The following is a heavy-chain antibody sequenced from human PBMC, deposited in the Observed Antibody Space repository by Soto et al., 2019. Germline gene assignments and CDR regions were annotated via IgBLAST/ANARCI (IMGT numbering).Heavy chain of an antibody. CDR2: ISGSGGRT. Sequence: EVRLLESGGGLIQPGGSLRLSCAASGFTFSSYAMSWVRQAPGKGLEWVSAISGSGGRTYYADSVKGRFTISRDNSRNAVYLQMNSLRAEDTAVYYCAKDGTNYGDYGFDNWGQGTLVIVSS. V-gene: IGHV3-23*01. CDR1: GFTFSSYA. CDR3: AKDGTNYGDYGFDN. D-gene: IGHD4-17*01. J-gene: IGHJ4*02.